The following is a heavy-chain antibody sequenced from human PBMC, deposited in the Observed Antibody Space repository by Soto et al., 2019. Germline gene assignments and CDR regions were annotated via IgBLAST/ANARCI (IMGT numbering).Heavy chain of an antibody. J-gene: IGHJ3*01. CDR3: TKALYCSSTSCYSGGDCLHV. CDR1: GFNFRSCA. CDR2: ISSNGDST. V-gene: IGHV3-23*01. D-gene: IGHD2-2*01. Sequence: GGSLRLSCTASGFNFRSCAMSWVRQAPGKGLEWGSIISSNGDSTYNTGATYYADPVRRRITISRHNSKKTLYLQMSSLRADDTAVYLCTKALYCSSTSCYSGGDCLHVWGQGTMVTVSS.